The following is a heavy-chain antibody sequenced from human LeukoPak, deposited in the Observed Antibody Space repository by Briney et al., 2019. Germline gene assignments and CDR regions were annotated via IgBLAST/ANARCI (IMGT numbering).Heavy chain of an antibody. CDR2: IKEDGSDK. J-gene: IGHJ4*02. Sequence: GGSLRLSCAASGFTFSTYWMKWVRQAPGKGLEWVASIKEDGSDKYYVDSVKGRFSISRDNAKNSLYLQMNSLRTEDTAVYYWAKDRRFNFDYWVGGALPTVSS. CDR3: AKDRRFNFDY. CDR1: GFTFSTYW. V-gene: IGHV3-7*01.